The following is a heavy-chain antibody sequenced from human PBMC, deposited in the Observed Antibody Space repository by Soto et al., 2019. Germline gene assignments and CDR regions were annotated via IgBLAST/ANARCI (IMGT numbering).Heavy chain of an antibody. J-gene: IGHJ2*01. CDR3: AREGNGDPRCWYFDL. D-gene: IGHD4-17*01. V-gene: IGHV3-53*02. CDR2: IYSGGST. CDR1: GFTVSSNY. Sequence: EVQLVETGGGLIQPGGSLRLSCAASGFTVSSNYMSWVRQAPGKGLEWVSVIYSGGSTYYADSVKGRFTISRDNSKNTLYLQMNSLRAEDTAVYDCAREGNGDPRCWYFDLWGRGTLVTVSS.